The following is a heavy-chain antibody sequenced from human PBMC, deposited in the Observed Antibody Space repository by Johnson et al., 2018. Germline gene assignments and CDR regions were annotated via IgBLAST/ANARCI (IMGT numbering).Heavy chain of an antibody. D-gene: IGHD3-22*01. J-gene: IGHJ3*02. V-gene: IGHV3-21*01. Sequence: VQLVESGGGLVKPGGSLRLSCAASGFTFSSYSMNWVRQAPGKGLEWVSSISSSSSYIYYADSVKGRFTISRDNAKNSRVLQMNSLRAENTAVYYGARGGSDSSLDAFEIWGQGTMGTVSS. CDR1: GFTFSSYS. CDR2: ISSSSSYI. CDR3: ARGGSDSSLDAFEI.